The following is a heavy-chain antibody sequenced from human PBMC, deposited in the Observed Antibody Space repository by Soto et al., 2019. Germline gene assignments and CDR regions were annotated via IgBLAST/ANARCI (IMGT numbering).Heavy chain of an antibody. D-gene: IGHD5-18*01. CDR3: ASHGLQLDLPFDY. CDR2: INPNSGGT. Sequence: ASVKVSCKASGYTFTGYYMHWVRQAPGQGLEWMGWINPNSGGTNYAQKLQVRVTMTTDTSTSTAYMELRSLRSDDTAVYYCASHGLQLDLPFDYWAQGTLVPVSS. CDR1: GYTFTGYY. J-gene: IGHJ4*02. V-gene: IGHV1-2*02.